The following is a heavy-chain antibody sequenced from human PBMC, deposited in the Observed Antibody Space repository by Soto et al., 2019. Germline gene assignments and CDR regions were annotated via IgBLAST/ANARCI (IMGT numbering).Heavy chain of an antibody. V-gene: IGHV3-23*01. CDR2: ISGSGGST. J-gene: IGHJ4*02. Sequence: HPGGSLRLSCAASGFTFSSYAMSWVRQAPGKGLEWVSAISGSGGSTYYADSVKGRFTISRDNSKNTLYLQMNSLRAEDTAVYYCAKVAGGSGWYLDGYFDYWGQGTLVTVSS. CDR3: AKVAGGSGWYLDGYFDY. CDR1: GFTFSSYA. D-gene: IGHD6-19*01.